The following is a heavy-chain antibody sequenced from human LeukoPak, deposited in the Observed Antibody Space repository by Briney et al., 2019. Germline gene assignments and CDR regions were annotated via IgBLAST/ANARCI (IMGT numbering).Heavy chain of an antibody. J-gene: IGHJ4*02. Sequence: PGGSLRLSCAASGFTFSDYYMSWIRQAPGKGLEWVSYISSSGSTIYYADSVKGRFTISRDNSKNTLYLQMNSLRAEDTAVYYCAKGGEAVVVVTADVDYWGQGTLVTVSS. CDR3: AKGGEAVVVVTADVDY. CDR1: GFTFSDYY. V-gene: IGHV3-11*01. D-gene: IGHD2-21*02. CDR2: ISSSGSTI.